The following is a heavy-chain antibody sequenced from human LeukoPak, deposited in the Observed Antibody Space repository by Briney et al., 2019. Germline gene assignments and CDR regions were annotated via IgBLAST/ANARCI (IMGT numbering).Heavy chain of an antibody. Sequence: SETLSLTCTVSGGSITSYYWSWIRQPPGKGLEWIGYIFYSGSTNYNPSLKSRVTISVDTSKNQFSLKLSSVTAADTAVYYCARVLCDSSGYYQFYDYWGQGTLVTVSS. CDR3: ARVLCDSSGYYQFYDY. CDR1: GGSITSYY. D-gene: IGHD3-22*01. CDR2: IFYSGST. J-gene: IGHJ4*02. V-gene: IGHV4-59*01.